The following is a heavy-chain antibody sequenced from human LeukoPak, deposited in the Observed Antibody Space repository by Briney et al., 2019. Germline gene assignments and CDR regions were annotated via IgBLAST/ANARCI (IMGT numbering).Heavy chain of an antibody. CDR1: GGSISSSSYY. CDR2: INHSGST. J-gene: IGHJ4*02. D-gene: IGHD6-13*01. Sequence: SETLSLTCTVSGGSISSSSYYWGWIRQPPGKGLEWIGEINHSGSTNYNPSLKSRVTISVDTSKNQFSLKLSSVTAADTAVYYCASYMGQGSSWYYFDYWGQGTLVTVSS. V-gene: IGHV4-39*07. CDR3: ASYMGQGSSWYYFDY.